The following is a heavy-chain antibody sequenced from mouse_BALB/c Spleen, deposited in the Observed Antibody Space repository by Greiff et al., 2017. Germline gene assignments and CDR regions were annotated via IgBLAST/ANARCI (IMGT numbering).Heavy chain of an antibody. CDR1: GYTFTSYW. V-gene: IGHV1-69*02. Sequence: QVQLQQPGAELVRPGASVKLSCKASGYTFTSYWINWVKQRPGQGLEWIGNIYPSDSYTNYNQKFKDKATLTVDKSSSTAYMQLSSPTSEDSAVDYCNMITTWGYAMDYWGQGTSVTVSS. CDR2: IYPSDSYT. J-gene: IGHJ4*01. CDR3: NMITTWGYAMDY. D-gene: IGHD2-4*01.